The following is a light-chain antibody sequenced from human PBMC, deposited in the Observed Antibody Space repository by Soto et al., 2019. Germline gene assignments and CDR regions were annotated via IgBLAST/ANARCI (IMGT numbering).Light chain of an antibody. CDR2: DAS. V-gene: IGKV3-20*01. CDR1: QTVTSNY. CDR3: QQYGSSPRT. Sequence: EIVLTQSPGTLSLSPGERATLSCRASQTVTSNYLAWYQQKPGQAPRLLIYDASGRATGIPDRFSGSGSGTDFTLTISRVEPEDFAVYYCQQYGSSPRTFGHGTKVDIK. J-gene: IGKJ1*01.